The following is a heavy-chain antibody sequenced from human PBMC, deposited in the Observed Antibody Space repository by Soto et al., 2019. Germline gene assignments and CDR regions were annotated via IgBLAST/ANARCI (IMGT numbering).Heavy chain of an antibody. CDR1: GYGFTSYT. CDR3: TRGPNSGSFDY. Sequence: ASVKVSCKASGYGFTSYTMHWVRQAPGQRLEWMGWINPVNGDTRNSQNFQGRVTFTRDTSASTTYMELSSLRSEDTAVYYCTRGPNSGSFDYXGQ. V-gene: IGHV1-3*01. J-gene: IGHJ4*01. D-gene: IGHD3-10*01. CDR2: INPVNGDT.